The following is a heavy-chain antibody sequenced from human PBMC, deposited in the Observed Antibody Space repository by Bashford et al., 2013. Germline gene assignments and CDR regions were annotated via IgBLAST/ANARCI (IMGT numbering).Heavy chain of an antibody. CDR1: GGSIRLYS. V-gene: IGHV4-59*08. CDR2: INYSGNT. Sequence: SETLSLNCTVSGGSIRLYSWTWIRQSPGKGPECLGNINYSGNTYYNPSLKSRVTISIDTSKSQFSLRLNSVTAADTAVYYCARLITFSRGLMYFDYWGQGNLVTVSS. J-gene: IGHJ4*02. CDR3: ARLITFSRGLMYFDY. D-gene: IGHD2/OR15-2a*01.